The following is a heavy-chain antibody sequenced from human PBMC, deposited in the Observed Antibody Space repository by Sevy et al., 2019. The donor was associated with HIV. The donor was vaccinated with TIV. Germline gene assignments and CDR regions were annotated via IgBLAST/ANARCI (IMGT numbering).Heavy chain of an antibody. D-gene: IGHD2-8*01. CDR3: ARGAYCTNGVCYSITFDY. CDR1: GYTFTGYY. V-gene: IGHV1-2*02. CDR2: INPNSGGT. Sequence: ASVKVSCKASGYTFTGYYMHWVRQAPGQGLEWMGWINPNSGGTNYAQKFQGRVTMTRDTSISTAYVELSRLRSDDTSVYYCARGAYCTNGVCYSITFDYWGQGTLVTVSS. J-gene: IGHJ4*02.